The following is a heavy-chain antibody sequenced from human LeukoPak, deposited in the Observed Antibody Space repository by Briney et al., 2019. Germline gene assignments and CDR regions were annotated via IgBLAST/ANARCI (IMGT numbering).Heavy chain of an antibody. CDR3: ARDPPEWELPFDC. J-gene: IGHJ4*02. CDR1: GFTFSDYW. CDR2: INQDGSEK. D-gene: IGHD1-26*01. Sequence: PGGSLRLSCAASGFTFSDYWMSWVRQAPGKGLEWVANINQDGSEKKYVDSLRGRFTISRDNAKKSLYLQMNSLRDEDTAVYYCARDPPEWELPFDCWGQGTLVTVSS. V-gene: IGHV3-7*01.